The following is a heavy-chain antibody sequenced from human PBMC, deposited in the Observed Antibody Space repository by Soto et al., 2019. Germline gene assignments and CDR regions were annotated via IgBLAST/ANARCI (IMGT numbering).Heavy chain of an antibody. CDR2: INSDGSST. CDR3: ARTAEEITIFGVVQVIDY. D-gene: IGHD3-3*01. J-gene: IGHJ4*02. Sequence: GGSLRLSCAASGFTFSSYWLHWVRQAPGKGLVWVSRINSDGSSTSYADSVKGRFTISRDNAKNTLYLQMNSLRAEDTAVYYCARTAEEITIFGVVQVIDYWGQGTLVTVSS. CDR1: GFTFSSYW. V-gene: IGHV3-74*01.